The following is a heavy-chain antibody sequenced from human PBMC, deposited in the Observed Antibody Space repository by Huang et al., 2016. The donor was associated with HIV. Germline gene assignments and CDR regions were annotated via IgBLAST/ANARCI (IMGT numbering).Heavy chain of an antibody. J-gene: IGHJ4*02. D-gene: IGHD3-22*01. V-gene: IGHV4-34*02. CDR1: GGSFSGYY. Sequence: QVQLEQWGAGLLKASETLSLTCAVYGGSFSGYYLNWLRQAPGKGLEWVGEINHSGNTNYTPSLKSRVNMSVDTSKSQFSLYLTSLSAADTGTYFCARRYNSRRDYWGRGTLVTVHS. CDR2: INHSGNT. CDR3: ARRYNSRRDY.